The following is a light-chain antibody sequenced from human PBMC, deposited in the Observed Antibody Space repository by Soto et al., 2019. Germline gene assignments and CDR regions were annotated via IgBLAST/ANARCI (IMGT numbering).Light chain of an antibody. CDR1: QGISSY. V-gene: IGKV1-9*01. CDR2: AAS. J-gene: IGKJ5*01. CDR3: QQLNSYPPLT. Sequence: DIQLTQSPSFLSASVGDRVTITCRASQGISSYLAWYQQKPGKAPKLLIYAASTLQSGAPAKFSGSRSETELSLSISTLQPEDVATYYCQQLNSYPPLTFGQGIRLEIK.